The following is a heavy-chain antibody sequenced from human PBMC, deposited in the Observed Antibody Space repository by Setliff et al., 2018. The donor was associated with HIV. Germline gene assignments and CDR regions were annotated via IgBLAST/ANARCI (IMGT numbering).Heavy chain of an antibody. CDR1: GGLFRSYA. CDR3: AAGTPRTLLIREDYFYFMDV. V-gene: IGHV1-69*05. D-gene: IGHD1-1*01. CDR2: IIPAFGQT. J-gene: IGHJ6*03. Sequence: GASVKVSCKASGGLFRSYAISWVRQTPGRRLEWMGGIIPAFGQTMYAQRFRDRIVMTTDESTNTAYLDLHSLRSEDTAVYYCAAGTPRTLLIREDYFYFMDVWGRGTTVTVSS.